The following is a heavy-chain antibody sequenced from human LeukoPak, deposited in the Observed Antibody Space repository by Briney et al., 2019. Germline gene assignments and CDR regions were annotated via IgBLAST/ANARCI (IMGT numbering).Heavy chain of an antibody. J-gene: IGHJ4*02. CDR3: ARGAHQTYYDFWSGTPFHFDY. D-gene: IGHD3-3*01. CDR2: ISYDGSNK. CDR1: GFTFGSYA. V-gene: IGHV3-30*04. Sequence: GGSLRLSCAASGFTFGSYAMHWVRQAPGKGLEWVAVISYDGSNKYYADSVKGRFTISRDNSKNTLYLQMNSLRAEDTAVYYCARGAHQTYYDFWSGTPFHFDYWGQGTLVTVSS.